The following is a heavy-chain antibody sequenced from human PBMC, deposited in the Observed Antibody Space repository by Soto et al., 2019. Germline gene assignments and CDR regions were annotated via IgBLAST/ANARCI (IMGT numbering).Heavy chain of an antibody. Sequence: QVQVVQSRGEVKKPGASVKVSCKTSGYSFTTYGISWVRQAPGQGLGWMGWISGYNGNTNYAQKLKGRLTMTTDTSTSTAYMELRSLTSDDTAVYYCAREGPAPYYYYGMDVWGQGSTVTVSS. CDR3: AREGPAPYYYYGMDV. V-gene: IGHV1-18*01. CDR1: GYSFTTYG. CDR2: ISGYNGNT. J-gene: IGHJ6*02.